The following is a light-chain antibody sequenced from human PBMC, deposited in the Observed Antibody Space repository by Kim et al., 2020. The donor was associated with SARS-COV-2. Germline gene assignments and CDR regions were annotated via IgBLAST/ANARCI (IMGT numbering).Light chain of an antibody. J-gene: IGLJ3*02. CDR2: GVT. Sequence: SITSSCTGTISDIGGYKYVSWYQQHHGKAPILRIYGVTNLPSEVSNRFSGPESGPAASLTNSGLQCGDEAVYLCSSYTIRNTLVVFGGGTQLTV. CDR3: SSYTIRNTLVV. CDR1: ISDIGGYKY. V-gene: IGLV2-14*03.